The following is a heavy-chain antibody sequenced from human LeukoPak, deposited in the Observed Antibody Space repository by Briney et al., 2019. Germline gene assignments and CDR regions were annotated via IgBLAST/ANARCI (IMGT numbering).Heavy chain of an antibody. V-gene: IGHV3-7*01. CDR1: RFTLSDYW. Sequence: GGSLRLSCAVSRFTLSDYWMRWVRQAPGKGLEWVAAINKDGSEIQYVNSVKGRFTISRDNARNSVYLQMTSLGAEDTAVYYCATYTQDFGAPGGADYWGQGTLVTVSS. J-gene: IGHJ4*02. D-gene: IGHD2-8*02. CDR3: ATYTQDFGAPGGADY. CDR2: INKDGSEI.